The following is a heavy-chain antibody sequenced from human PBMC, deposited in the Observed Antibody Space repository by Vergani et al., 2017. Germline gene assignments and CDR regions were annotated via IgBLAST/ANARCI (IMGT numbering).Heavy chain of an antibody. Sequence: QITLKESGPTLVKPTQTLTLTCTFSGFSLSTSGVGVGWIRQPPGKALEWLALIYWDDDKRDSPSLKSSLTITKDTAKNQVVLTMTNMDPVDTATYCCAHSGSSGWYEVPERHYYYYGMDVWGQGTTVTVSS. V-gene: IGHV2-5*02. CDR2: IYWDDDK. D-gene: IGHD6-19*01. CDR1: GFSLSTSGVG. CDR3: AHSGSSGWYEVPERHYYYYGMDV. J-gene: IGHJ6*02.